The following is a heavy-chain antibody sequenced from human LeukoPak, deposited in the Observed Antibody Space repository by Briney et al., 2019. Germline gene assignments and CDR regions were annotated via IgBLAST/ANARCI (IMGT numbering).Heavy chain of an antibody. CDR2: INPNSGGT. V-gene: IGHV1-2*02. D-gene: IGHD2-8*01. CDR3: ARDYCTNGVCLNWFDP. J-gene: IGHJ5*02. CDR1: GYTFTGYY. Sequence: ASVTVSCKASGYTFTGYYMHWVRQAPGQGLEWMGWINPNSGGTNYAQKFQGRVTMTRDTSISTAYMELSRLRSDDTAVYYCARDYCTNGVCLNWFDPWGQGTLVTVSS.